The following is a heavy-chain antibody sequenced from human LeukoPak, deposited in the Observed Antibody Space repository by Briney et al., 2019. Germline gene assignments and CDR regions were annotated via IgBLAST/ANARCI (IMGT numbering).Heavy chain of an antibody. D-gene: IGHD3-16*01. J-gene: IGHJ6*02. CDR1: GFTFSSYW. Sequence: GGSLRLSCAASGFTFSSYWMNWARQAPGKGPEWVASINHNGNVNYYVDSVKGRFTISRDNAKNSLYLQMSNLRAEDTAVYFCARGGGLDVWGQGATVTVSS. V-gene: IGHV3-7*03. CDR3: ARGGGLDV. CDR2: INHNGNVN.